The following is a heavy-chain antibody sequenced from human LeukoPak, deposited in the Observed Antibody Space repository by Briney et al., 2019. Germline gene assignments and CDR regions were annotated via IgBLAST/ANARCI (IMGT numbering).Heavy chain of an antibody. CDR2: INTDGSST. CDR3: ARRWDIGYYDSSGYYLYYFDY. CDR1: GFTFSSYW. J-gene: IGHJ4*02. Sequence: GGSLRLSCAASGFTFSSYWMDWVRQAPGKGLVWASRINTDGSSTSYADSVKGRFTISRDNAKNSLYLQMNSLRAEDTAVYYCARRWDIGYYDSSGYYLYYFDYWGQGTLVTVSS. D-gene: IGHD3-22*01. V-gene: IGHV3-74*01.